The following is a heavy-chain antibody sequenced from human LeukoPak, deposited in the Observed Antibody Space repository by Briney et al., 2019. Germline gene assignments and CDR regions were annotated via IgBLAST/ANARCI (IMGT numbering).Heavy chain of an antibody. CDR2: INPNSGGT. CDR1: GYTFTGYY. V-gene: IGHV1-2*02. Sequence: ASVKVSCKASGYTFTGYYMHWVRQAPGQGLEWMGWINPNSGGTNYAQKLQGGVTMTRDTSISTAYMELSRLRSEDTAVYYCARASGNSAAYYFDYWGQGTLVTVSS. CDR3: ARASGNSAAYYFDY. J-gene: IGHJ4*02. D-gene: IGHD4-23*01.